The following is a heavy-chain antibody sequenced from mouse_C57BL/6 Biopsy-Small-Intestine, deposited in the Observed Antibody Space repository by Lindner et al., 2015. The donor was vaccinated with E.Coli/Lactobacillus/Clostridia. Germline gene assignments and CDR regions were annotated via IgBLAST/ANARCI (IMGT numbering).Heavy chain of an antibody. CDR2: IYPGDGDT. CDR1: GYAFSSSW. V-gene: IGHV1-82*01. D-gene: IGHD1-1*01. Sequence: VQLQESGPELVKPGASVKISCKASGYAFSSSWMNWVKQRPGKGLEWIGRIYPGDGDTNYNGKFKGKATLTADKSSSTAYMQLSSLTYEDSAVYYCARYYYDSNYVAFDYWGQGTTLTVSS. J-gene: IGHJ2*01. CDR3: ARYYYDSNYVAFDY.